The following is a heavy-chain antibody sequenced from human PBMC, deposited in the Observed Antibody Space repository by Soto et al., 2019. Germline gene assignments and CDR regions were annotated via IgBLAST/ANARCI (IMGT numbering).Heavy chain of an antibody. D-gene: IGHD3-22*01. V-gene: IGHV5-10-1*01. Sequence: GESLKISCKGSGYSFAGYWITWVRQKPGKGLEWMGRIDPSDSQTYYSPSFRGHVTISVTKSITTVFLQWSSLRASDTAIYYCARQIYDSDTGPNFQYYFVSWGQGTPVTVSS. J-gene: IGHJ4*02. CDR2: IDPSDSQT. CDR3: ARQIYDSDTGPNFQYYFVS. CDR1: GYSFAGYW.